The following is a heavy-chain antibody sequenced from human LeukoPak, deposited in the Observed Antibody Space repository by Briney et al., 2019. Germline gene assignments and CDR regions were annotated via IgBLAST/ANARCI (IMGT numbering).Heavy chain of an antibody. Sequence: SETLSLTCTVSGGSISSSSYYWGWLRQPPGTGLEWIGSIYYSGSTYYNPSLKSRVTISVDTSKNQFSLKLSSVTAADTAVYYCAVIAVAERDFDYWGQGTLVTVSS. J-gene: IGHJ4*02. D-gene: IGHD6-19*01. CDR3: AVIAVAERDFDY. CDR1: GGSISSSSYY. V-gene: IGHV4-39*01. CDR2: IYYSGST.